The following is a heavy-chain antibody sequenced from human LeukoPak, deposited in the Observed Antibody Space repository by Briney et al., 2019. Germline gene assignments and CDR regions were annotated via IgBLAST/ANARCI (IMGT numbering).Heavy chain of an antibody. J-gene: IGHJ4*02. CDR1: GFTFSSYS. Sequence: QSGGSLRLSCAASGFTFSSYSMNWVRQAPGKGLEWVSYISSSSSTIYYADSVKGRFTISRDNAKNSLYLQMNSLRAEDTAVYYCARVAGRGYSYGYIDYWGQGTLVTVSS. CDR2: ISSSSSTI. D-gene: IGHD5-18*01. V-gene: IGHV3-48*04. CDR3: ARVAGRGYSYGYIDY.